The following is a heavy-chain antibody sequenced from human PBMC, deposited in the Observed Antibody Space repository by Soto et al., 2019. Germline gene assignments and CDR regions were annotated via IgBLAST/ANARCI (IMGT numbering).Heavy chain of an antibody. CDR3: ARDLGFGRVYYDSSGYWLGWFDP. CDR2: IIPIFGTA. Sequence: VASVKVSCKASGGTFSSYAISWVRQAPGQGLEWMGGIIPIFGTANYAQKFQGRVTITADESTSTAYMELSSLRSEDTAVYYCARDLGFGRVYYDSSGYWLGWFDPWGQGTLVTVSS. V-gene: IGHV1-69*13. J-gene: IGHJ5*02. D-gene: IGHD3-22*01. CDR1: GGTFSSYA.